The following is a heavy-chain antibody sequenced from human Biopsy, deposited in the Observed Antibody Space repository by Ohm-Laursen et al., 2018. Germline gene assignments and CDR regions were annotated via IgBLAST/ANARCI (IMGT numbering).Heavy chain of an antibody. CDR3: ARETPTGIPFNWFDP. CDR2: TYYRTKGFN. V-gene: IGHV6-1*01. Sequence: SDTLSLTSAISGDSVYSSDAAWHWIRQSPSRGLEWMGSTYYRTKGFNEYAVFVKSRISINPDTSKNQFSLQLNSVTPEDTAVYNCARETPTGIPFNWFDPWGQGALVTVSS. J-gene: IGHJ5*02. D-gene: IGHD1-1*01. CDR1: GDSVYSSDAA.